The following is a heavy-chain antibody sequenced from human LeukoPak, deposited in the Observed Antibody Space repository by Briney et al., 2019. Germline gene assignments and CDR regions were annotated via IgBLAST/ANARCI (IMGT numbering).Heavy chain of an antibody. V-gene: IGHV1-69*04. Sequence: SVKVSCKASGGTFSSYAISWVRQAPGQGLEWMGRIIPILGIANYAQKFQGRVTITADKSTSTAYMELRSLRSDDTAVYYCARVVGHIVVVTATDFDYWGQGTLVTVSS. CDR2: IIPILGIA. D-gene: IGHD2-21*02. J-gene: IGHJ4*02. CDR1: GGTFSSYA. CDR3: ARVVGHIVVVTATDFDY.